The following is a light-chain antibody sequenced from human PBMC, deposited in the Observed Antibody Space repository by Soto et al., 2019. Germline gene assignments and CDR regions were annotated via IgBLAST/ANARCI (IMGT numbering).Light chain of an antibody. CDR3: QQRSNWPIT. CDR1: QSVSSY. Sequence: EIVLTQSPATLSLSPGETATLSCRASQSVSSYLAWYQQKPGQAPRLPIYDASNRATGIPARFSGSGSGTDFTLTISSLEPEDFAVYYCQQRSNWPITFGQGTRLEIK. V-gene: IGKV3-11*01. J-gene: IGKJ5*01. CDR2: DAS.